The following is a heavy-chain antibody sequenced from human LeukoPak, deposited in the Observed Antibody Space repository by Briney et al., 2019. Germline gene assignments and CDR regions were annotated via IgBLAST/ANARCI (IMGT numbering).Heavy chain of an antibody. J-gene: IGHJ4*02. Sequence: GGSLRLSCAASGFTVSSNYINWVRQAPGKGLEWVSVTYRGGTTYYADSVKGRFIISRDNSKNTPYLQMNSLRAEDTAVYYCAKDGGLDYWGQGTLVTVSS. D-gene: IGHD2-15*01. CDR3: AKDGGLDY. V-gene: IGHV3-53*01. CDR2: TYRGGTT. CDR1: GFTVSSNY.